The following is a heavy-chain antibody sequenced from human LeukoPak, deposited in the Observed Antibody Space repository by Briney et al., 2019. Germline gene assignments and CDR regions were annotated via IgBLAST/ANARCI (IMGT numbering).Heavy chain of an antibody. CDR2: MNPNSGNT. D-gene: IGHD1-26*01. V-gene: IGHV1-8*01. CDR1: GYTFTSYD. Sequence: ASVKVSCKASGYTFTSYDINWVRHATGQGLEWMGWMNPNSGNTGYAQRFQGRVTMTRNTSISTAYMGLSSLRSEDTAVYYCARAIKWELGSDYWGQGTLVTVSS. CDR3: ARAIKWELGSDY. J-gene: IGHJ4*02.